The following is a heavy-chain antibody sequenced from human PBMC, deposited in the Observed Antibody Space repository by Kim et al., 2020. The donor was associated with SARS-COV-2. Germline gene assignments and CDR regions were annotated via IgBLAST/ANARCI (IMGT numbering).Heavy chain of an antibody. J-gene: IGHJ3*02. CDR3: AKERVVPATGDAFDI. Sequence: LSLTCAASGFSFSSFAMTWVRQAPGKGLEGKGLEWVSTISGSGDRTYYADSVKGRFTISRDNSKNTLYLQMNSLRAEDTAVYHCAKERVVPATGDAFDIWGQGTMVTVSS. CDR1: GFSFSSFA. V-gene: IGHV3-23*01. D-gene: IGHD2-15*01. CDR2: ISGSGDRT.